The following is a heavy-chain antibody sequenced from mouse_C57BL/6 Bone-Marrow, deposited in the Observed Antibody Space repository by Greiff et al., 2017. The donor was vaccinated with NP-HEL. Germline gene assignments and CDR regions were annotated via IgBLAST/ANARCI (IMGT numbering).Heavy chain of an antibody. CDR3: ARGRLRRGPWFAY. Sequence: QVQLQQPGAELVKPGASVKMSCKASGYTFTSYWITWVKQRPGQGLEWIGDIYPGSGSTNYNEKFKSKATLTVDTSSSTAYMQLSSLTSEDSAVYYCARGRLRRGPWFAYWGQGTLVTVSA. D-gene: IGHD2-4*01. CDR2: IYPGSGST. V-gene: IGHV1-55*01. CDR1: GYTFTSYW. J-gene: IGHJ3*01.